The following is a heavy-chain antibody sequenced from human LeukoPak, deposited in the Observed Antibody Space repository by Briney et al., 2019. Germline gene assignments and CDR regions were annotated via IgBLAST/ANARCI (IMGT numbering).Heavy chain of an antibody. CDR3: AIGTIFGVVGS. V-gene: IGHV4-34*01. J-gene: IGHJ5*02. Sequence: SETLSLTCAVYGGSFSGYYWSWIRQPPGKGLEWIGEINHSGSTNYNPSLKSRVTISVDTSKNQFSLKLSSVTAADTAVYYCAIGTIFGVVGSWGQGTLVTVS. CDR2: INHSGST. D-gene: IGHD3-3*01. CDR1: GGSFSGYY.